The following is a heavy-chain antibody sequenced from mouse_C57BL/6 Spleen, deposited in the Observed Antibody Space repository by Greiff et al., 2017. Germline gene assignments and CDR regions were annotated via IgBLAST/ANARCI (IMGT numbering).Heavy chain of an antibody. CDR3: TREGGGFDY. Sequence: EVQLQESGTVLARPGASVKMSCKTSGYTFTSYWMHWVKQRPGQGLEWIGAIYPGNSDTSYNQKFKGKAKLTAGTTASTAYMALSSLTNEDSAVYYCTREGGGFDYWGQGTTLTVSS. CDR2: IYPGNSDT. V-gene: IGHV1-5*01. J-gene: IGHJ2*01. CDR1: GYTFTSYW.